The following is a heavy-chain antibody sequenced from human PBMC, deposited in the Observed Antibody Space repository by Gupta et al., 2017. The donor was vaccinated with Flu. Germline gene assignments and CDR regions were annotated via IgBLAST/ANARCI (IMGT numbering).Heavy chain of an antibody. Sequence: QVQLVQSGAEVKEPGASVKISCKASGYTFTGNYLHWVRQAPGQGLEWMVWINPDSGSTSYAQEFQGRVTMTRDTSSSTAHMELSGLRSDDPAVYYCARVPWGGNPENWGQGTLVTVSS. V-gene: IGHV1-2*02. CDR1: GYTFTGNY. CDR2: INPDSGST. D-gene: IGHD1-14*01. J-gene: IGHJ4*02. CDR3: ARVPWGGNPEN.